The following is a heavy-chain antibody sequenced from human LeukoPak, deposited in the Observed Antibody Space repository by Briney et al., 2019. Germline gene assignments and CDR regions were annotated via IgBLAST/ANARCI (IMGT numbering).Heavy chain of an antibody. CDR2: INHSGST. Sequence: SETLSLTCAVYGGSFSGYYWSWIRQPPGKGLEWIGEINHSGSTNYNPSLKSRVTISVDTSKNQFSLKLSSVTAADTAVYYCARVRLQGMDVRGKGTTVTVSS. CDR3: ARVRLQGMDV. V-gene: IGHV4-34*01. CDR1: GGSFSGYY. J-gene: IGHJ6*04. D-gene: IGHD4-11*01.